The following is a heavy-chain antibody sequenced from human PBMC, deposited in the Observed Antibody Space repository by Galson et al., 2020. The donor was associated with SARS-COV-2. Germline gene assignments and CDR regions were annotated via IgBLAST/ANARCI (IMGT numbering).Heavy chain of an antibody. D-gene: IGHD6-13*01. Sequence: GGSLRLSCAASGFTFSSYGMSWVRQAPGKGLEWVSGISGSGGTTYYADSVKGRFTISRDNSKNTLYLEMNSLRGEDTAVYYCAKDTSSSWPNWFDPWGQGTLVTVSS. V-gene: IGHV3-23*01. J-gene: IGHJ5*02. CDR2: ISGSGGTT. CDR1: GFTFSSYG. CDR3: AKDTSSSWPNWFDP.